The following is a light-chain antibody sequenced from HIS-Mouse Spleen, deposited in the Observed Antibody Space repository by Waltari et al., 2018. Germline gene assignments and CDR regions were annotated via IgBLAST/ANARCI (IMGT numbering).Light chain of an antibody. CDR3: YSTDSSGNHRV. CDR1: ALPKNY. Sequence: SYVLTQPPSVSVAPGQTARIHCSGDALPKNYAYWYQQKSGQAPVLVIYEDSKRPSGIPERFSGSSSGTMATLTISGAQVEDEADYYCYSTDSSGNHRVFGGGTKLTVL. J-gene: IGLJ2*01. CDR2: EDS. V-gene: IGLV3-10*01.